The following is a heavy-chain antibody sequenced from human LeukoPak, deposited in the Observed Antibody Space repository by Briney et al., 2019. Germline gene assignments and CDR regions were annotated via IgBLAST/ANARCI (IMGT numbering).Heavy chain of an antibody. Sequence: SQTLSLTCTVSGGSISSGDYYWSWIRQPXGKGLEWIGYIYYSGSTYYNPSLKSRVTISVDTSKNQFSLKLSSVTAADTAVYYCARLYYYGSGLPAFDYWGQGTLVTVSS. CDR3: ARLYYYGSGLPAFDY. CDR2: IYYSGST. V-gene: IGHV4-30-4*01. CDR1: GGSISSGDYY. D-gene: IGHD3-10*01. J-gene: IGHJ4*02.